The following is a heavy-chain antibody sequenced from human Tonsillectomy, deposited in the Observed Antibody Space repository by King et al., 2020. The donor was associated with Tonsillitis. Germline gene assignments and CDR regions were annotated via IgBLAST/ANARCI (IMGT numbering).Heavy chain of an antibody. J-gene: IGHJ4*02. CDR3: AKGVQLVIISTYSYYFDY. V-gene: IGHV3-30*02. Sequence: VQLVESGGGVVQPGGSLRLSCAASGFTFSNYGMHWVRQAPGKGLEWVAFIRYDGSNTYYANSVKGRFTISRDSSKNTLYLQMNSLRAEDTAVYYCAKGVQLVIISTYSYYFDYWGQGTLVTVSS. D-gene: IGHD3-22*01. CDR2: IRYDGSNT. CDR1: GFTFSNYG.